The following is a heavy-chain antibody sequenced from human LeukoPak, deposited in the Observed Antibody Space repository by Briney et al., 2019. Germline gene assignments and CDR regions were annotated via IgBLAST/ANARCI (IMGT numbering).Heavy chain of an antibody. J-gene: IGHJ3*02. CDR1: GGSISSYY. Sequence: PSETLSLTCTVSGGSISSYYWSWIRQPAGKGLEWIGRIYSSGSTNYNPSLKSRVTISQDTSKNQVSLKLSSVTAADTAVYYCARDPRYSSSAHVFDIWGQGTMVTVSS. V-gene: IGHV4-4*07. D-gene: IGHD6-6*01. CDR3: ARDPRYSSSAHVFDI. CDR2: IYSSGST.